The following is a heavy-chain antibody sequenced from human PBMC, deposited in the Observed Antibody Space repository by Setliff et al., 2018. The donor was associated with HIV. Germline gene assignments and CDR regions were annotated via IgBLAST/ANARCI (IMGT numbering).Heavy chain of an antibody. D-gene: IGHD4-17*01. CDR1: GYSFINYA. CDR2: INTQTGSP. V-gene: IGHV7-4-1*02. Sequence: VASVKVSCKASGYSFINYAMNWVRQAPGQGLEWMGWINTQTGSPTYAQAFTGRFVFSVDTSVTTAYLQISGLKADDTAVYYCARALYGEYGGDLNWLDPWGQGTQVTVS. CDR3: ARALYGEYGGDLNWLDP. J-gene: IGHJ5*02.